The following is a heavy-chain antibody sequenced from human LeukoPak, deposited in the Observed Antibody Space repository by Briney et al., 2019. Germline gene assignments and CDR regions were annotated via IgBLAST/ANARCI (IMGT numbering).Heavy chain of an antibody. V-gene: IGHV1-69*13. J-gene: IGHJ4*02. Sequence: SVKVSCKASGGTFSSYAIRWVRQAPGQWLEWMGGIIPIFGTANYAQKFQGRVTITADESTSTAYMELSSLRSEDTAVYYCARDVLRRAGIAAAGTPFDYWGQGTLVTVSS. D-gene: IGHD6-13*01. CDR3: ARDVLRRAGIAAAGTPFDY. CDR1: GGTFSSYA. CDR2: IIPIFGTA.